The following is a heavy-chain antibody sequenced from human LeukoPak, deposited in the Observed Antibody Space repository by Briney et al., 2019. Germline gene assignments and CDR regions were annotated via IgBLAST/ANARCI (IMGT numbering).Heavy chain of an antibody. CDR1: GDSISSGSYY. CDR2: IYYIGST. J-gene: IGHJ4*02. Sequence: PSETLSLTCSVSGDSISSGSYYWGWIRPPPGKGLEWIEIIYYIGSTYYNPSVKSRVTISVDTSKNQFSLKLSSVTAADTSVYYCTRLTYNWNSIDYWGQGTLVTVSS. D-gene: IGHD1-7*01. CDR3: TRLTYNWNSIDY. V-gene: IGHV4-39*01.